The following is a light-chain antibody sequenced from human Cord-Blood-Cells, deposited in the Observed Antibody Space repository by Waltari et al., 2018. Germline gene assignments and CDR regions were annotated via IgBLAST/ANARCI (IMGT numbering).Light chain of an antibody. Sequence: QSALTQPASVSGSPGQSITISCTGTSSYVGGYNYVSWYQQHAGKAPKLMFYDVSKRPSGVAHRFSGSKSGNTASLTISGLQAADEADYYCSSYTSSSAVVFGGGTKLTVL. J-gene: IGLJ2*01. CDR3: SSYTSSSAVV. CDR1: SSYVGGYNY. CDR2: DVS. V-gene: IGLV2-14*01.